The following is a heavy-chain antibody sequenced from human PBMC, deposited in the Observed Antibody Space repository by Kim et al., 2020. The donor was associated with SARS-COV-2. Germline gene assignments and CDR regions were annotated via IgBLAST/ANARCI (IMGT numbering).Heavy chain of an antibody. Sequence: GGSLRLSCAASGFTFSSYGMHWVRQAPGKGLEWVAVISYDGSNKYYADSVKGRFTISRDNSKNTLYLQMNSLRAEDTAVYYCAKDRRWLQFGSFDYWGQG. D-gene: IGHD5-12*01. J-gene: IGHJ4*02. CDR3: AKDRRWLQFGSFDY. CDR1: GFTFSSYG. CDR2: ISYDGSNK. V-gene: IGHV3-30*18.